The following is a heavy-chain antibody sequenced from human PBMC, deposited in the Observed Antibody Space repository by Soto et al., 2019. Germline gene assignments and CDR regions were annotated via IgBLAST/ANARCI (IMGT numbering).Heavy chain of an antibody. Sequence: SETLSLTSAVYGGFFSGYYWSGIRQPPGKGLEWIGEINHSGSTNYNPSLKSRVTISVDTSKNQFSLKLSSVTAADTAVYYCARSSGIYYGRYYHYCCMDVSGPAITVTVFS. D-gene: IGHD1-26*01. CDR1: GGFFSGYY. CDR2: INHSGST. V-gene: IGHV4-34*01. J-gene: IGHJ6*01. CDR3: ARSSGIYYGRYYHYCCMDV.